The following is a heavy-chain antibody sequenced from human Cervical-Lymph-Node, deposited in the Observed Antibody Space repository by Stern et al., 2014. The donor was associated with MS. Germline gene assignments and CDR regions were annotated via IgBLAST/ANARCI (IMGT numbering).Heavy chain of an antibody. J-gene: IGHJ6*02. V-gene: IGHV1-2*06. Sequence: MQLVESGAEVKKPGASVKVSCKASGYSFTDFNTHWVRQAPGQGLEWMGRISPHTGGAKYAQKFQGRVTMTRDTSITTAYMELDRLTSDDTAVYYCATDGGSSFQMDVWGQGTTVTVSS. CDR2: ISPHTGGA. CDR1: GYSFTDFN. CDR3: ATDGGSSFQMDV. D-gene: IGHD6-13*01.